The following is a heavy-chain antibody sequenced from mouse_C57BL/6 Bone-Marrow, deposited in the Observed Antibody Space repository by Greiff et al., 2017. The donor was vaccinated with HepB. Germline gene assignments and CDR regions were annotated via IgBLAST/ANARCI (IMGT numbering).Heavy chain of an antibody. CDR2: INPSNGGT. D-gene: IGHD1-1*01. Sequence: QVQLQQSGTELVKPGASVKLSCKASGYTFTSYWMHWVKQRPGQGLEWIGNINPSNGGTNYNEKFKSKATLTVDKSSSTAYMQLSSLTSEDSAVYYCARSPITTVVARYFDVWGTGTTVTVSS. V-gene: IGHV1-53*01. CDR3: ARSPITTVVARYFDV. CDR1: GYTFTSYW. J-gene: IGHJ1*03.